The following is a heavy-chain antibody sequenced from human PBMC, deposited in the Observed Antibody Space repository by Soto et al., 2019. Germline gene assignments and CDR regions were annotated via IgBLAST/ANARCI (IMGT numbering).Heavy chain of an antibody. CDR1: GFTFSHAW. D-gene: IGHD2-15*01. Sequence: EMHLVDSGGGLVKPGGSLRLSCAASGFTFSHAWMSWVRQAPGKGLEWVGRIKSRADGETKDYGAPVRGRFTISRDESKNTVYLQMNSLRIEDTAVYYCCVVKRRDQYSTSGYWFDPWGPGTLVTVSS. CDR3: CVVKRRDQYSTSGYWFDP. V-gene: IGHV3-15*01. CDR2: IKSRADGETK. J-gene: IGHJ5*02.